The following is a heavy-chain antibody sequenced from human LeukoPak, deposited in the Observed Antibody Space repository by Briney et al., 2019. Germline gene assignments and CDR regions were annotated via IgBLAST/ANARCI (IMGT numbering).Heavy chain of an antibody. CDR2: VYHSVNT. J-gene: IGHJ4*02. D-gene: IGHD1-1*01. Sequence: SQTLSFTCTVSGGSISSGGYYWSWIRQPPGKGLEWIGYVYHSVNTYYNPSLKSRVTISVDRSKNQFSLKLSSVTAADTAVYYCARDRGYKTNSRFDYWGQGTLVTVSS. CDR1: GGSISSGGYY. CDR3: ARDRGYKTNSRFDY. V-gene: IGHV4-30-2*01.